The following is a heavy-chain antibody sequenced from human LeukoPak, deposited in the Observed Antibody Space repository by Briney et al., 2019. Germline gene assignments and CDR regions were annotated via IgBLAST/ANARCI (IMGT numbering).Heavy chain of an antibody. V-gene: IGHV4-39*01. Sequence: PSETLSLTCTVSGGSISSSSYYWGWIRQPPGKGLEWIGNIYYSGTTYYNPSLKSRATISVDTSKNQFSLKLSSVTAADTAVYYCARHMGSCSSTSCYGSFDYWGQGTLVTVSS. J-gene: IGHJ4*02. CDR1: GGSISSSSYY. CDR3: ARHMGSCSSTSCYGSFDY. CDR2: IYYSGTT. D-gene: IGHD2-2*01.